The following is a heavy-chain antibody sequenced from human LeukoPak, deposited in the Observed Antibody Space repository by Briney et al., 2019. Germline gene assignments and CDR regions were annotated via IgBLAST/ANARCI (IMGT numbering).Heavy chain of an antibody. V-gene: IGHV1-2*02. CDR3: ATGWDGSGSYSYY. Sequence: ASVKVSCKASGYTFTSYYMHWVRQAPGQGLEWMGWINPNSGGTNYAQKLQGRVTMTTDTSTSTAYMELRSLRSEDTAVYYCATGWDGSGSYSYYWGQGTLVTVSS. J-gene: IGHJ4*02. CDR1: GYTFTSYY. CDR2: INPNSGGT. D-gene: IGHD3-10*01.